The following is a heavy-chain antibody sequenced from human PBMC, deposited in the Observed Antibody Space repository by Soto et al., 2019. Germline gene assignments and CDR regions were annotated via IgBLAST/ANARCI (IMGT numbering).Heavy chain of an antibody. CDR2: IYHTGKT. CDR1: GDAIYIGGYY. J-gene: IGHJ5*02. CDR3: ARDFERSAIGP. D-gene: IGHD3-9*01. Sequence: SETLSLTCTVSGDAIYIGGYYWTWIRQHPGKGLEWIGYIYHTGKTYYNPSLESRVTIPADTSENKFSLTLKSVTAADTAVYFCARDFERSAIGPWGQGTSVTVSS. V-gene: IGHV4-31*03.